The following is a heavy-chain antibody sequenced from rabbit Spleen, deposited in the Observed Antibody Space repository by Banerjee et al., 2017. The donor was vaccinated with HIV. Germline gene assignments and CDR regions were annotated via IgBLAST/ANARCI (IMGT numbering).Heavy chain of an antibody. CDR3: ARDAGSSFSSYGMDL. CDR2: IAGSSSGFT. Sequence: QSLEESGGGLVQPEGSLALTCKASGFSFSSSDYICWVRQAPGKGLEWISCIAGSSSGFTYSATWAKGRFTISKTSSTTVTLQMTSLKAADTATYFCARDAGSSFSSYGMDLWGPGTLVTVS. J-gene: IGHJ6*01. D-gene: IGHD8-1*01. CDR1: GFSFSSSDY. V-gene: IGHV1S40*01.